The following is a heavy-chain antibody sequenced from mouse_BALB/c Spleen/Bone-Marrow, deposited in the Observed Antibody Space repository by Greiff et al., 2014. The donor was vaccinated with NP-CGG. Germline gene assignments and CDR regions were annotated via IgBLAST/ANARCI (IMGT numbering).Heavy chain of an antibody. Sequence: EVQLQQSGPDLVKPGASVKISCKASGYSFTGYYVYWVKQSHGKSLEWIGRVNPNNGDISYNQKFKGKAILTVDKSSSTAYMEXXXXTSEDSAVYYCARSTATGFAYWGQGTLVTVSA. V-gene: IGHV1-26*01. CDR2: VNPNNGDI. CDR1: GYSFTGYY. J-gene: IGHJ3*01. D-gene: IGHD1-2*01. CDR3: ARSTATGFAY.